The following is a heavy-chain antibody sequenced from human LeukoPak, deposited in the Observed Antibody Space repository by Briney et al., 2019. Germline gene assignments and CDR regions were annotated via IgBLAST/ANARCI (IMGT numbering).Heavy chain of an antibody. J-gene: IGHJ4*02. V-gene: IGHV3-21*01. CDR2: ISSSSSYI. CDR3: ARDTAVAGKNDY. D-gene: IGHD6-19*01. Sequence: GGSLGLSCAASGFTFSSYSMNWVRQAPGKGLEWVSSISSSSSYIYYADSVKGRFTISRDNAKNSLYLQMNSLRAEDTAVYYCARDTAVAGKNDYWGQGTLVTVSS. CDR1: GFTFSSYS.